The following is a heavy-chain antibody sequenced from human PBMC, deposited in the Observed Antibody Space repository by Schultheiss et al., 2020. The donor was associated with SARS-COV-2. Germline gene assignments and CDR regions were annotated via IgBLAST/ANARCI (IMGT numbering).Heavy chain of an antibody. D-gene: IGHD3-3*01. CDR3: ARSPSRVVTLYYFDY. CDR1: GGSISSYY. CDR2: IYYSGST. V-gene: IGHV4-59*01. Sequence: SETLSLPCTVSGGSISSYYWSWIRQPPGKGLEWIGYIYYSGSTNYNPSLKSRVTISVDTSKNQFSLKLSSVTAADTAVYYCARSPSRVVTLYYFDYWGQGTLVTVSS. J-gene: IGHJ4*02.